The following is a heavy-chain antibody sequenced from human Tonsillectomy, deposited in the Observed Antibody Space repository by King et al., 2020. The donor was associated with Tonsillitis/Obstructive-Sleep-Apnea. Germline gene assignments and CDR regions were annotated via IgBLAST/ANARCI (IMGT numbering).Heavy chain of an antibody. Sequence: VQLVESGGGLVQPGGALRLSCAASGFTFSSYWMHWVRQAPGKGMVWVSRIDSDGIGTSYADSLKGRLTIFRDNAKNTLYLQMNSLRAEDTAVYYCAREPTTPGYYYYYMDVWGKGTSVTVSS. CDR3: AREPTTPGYYYYYMDV. CDR1: GFTFSSYW. V-gene: IGHV3-74*01. D-gene: IGHD1-1*01. J-gene: IGHJ6*03. CDR2: IDSDGIGT.